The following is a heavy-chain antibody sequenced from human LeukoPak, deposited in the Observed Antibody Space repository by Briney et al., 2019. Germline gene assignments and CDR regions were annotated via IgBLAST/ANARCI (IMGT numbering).Heavy chain of an antibody. J-gene: IGHJ4*02. CDR1: GFSLSASGMC. V-gene: IGHV2-70*11. D-gene: IGHD1-1*01. CDR3: ARILSGPTSFDY. CDR2: IDWDDDK. Sequence: SGPALLKPTQTLTLTCTFSGFSLSASGMCVSWIRQPPGKALEWLARIDWDDDKYYSTSLKTRLTISKDTSKNQVVLTMTNMDPVDTATYYCARILSGPTSFDYWGQGTLVTVSS.